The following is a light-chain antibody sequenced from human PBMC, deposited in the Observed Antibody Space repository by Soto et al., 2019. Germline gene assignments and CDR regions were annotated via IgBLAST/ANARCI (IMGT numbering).Light chain of an antibody. CDR2: EAS. Sequence: EIVLTQSPATLSLSPGERATLSCRASQIIYTSLAWYQQKPGQPPRLVMYEASIRATGLPARFSGSGSGTDFTLTISSLEPEEFGVYYCQHRAASPLTFGGGTKVEIK. V-gene: IGKV3-11*01. CDR1: QIIYTS. CDR3: QHRAASPLT. J-gene: IGKJ4*01.